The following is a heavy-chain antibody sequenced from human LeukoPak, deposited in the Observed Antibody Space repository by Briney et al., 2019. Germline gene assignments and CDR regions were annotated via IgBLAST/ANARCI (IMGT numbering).Heavy chain of an antibody. D-gene: IGHD6-13*01. CDR3: ARGLIAAAGHLHY. Sequence: GASVKVSCKASGYTFTGYYMHWVRQAPGQGLEWMGRINPNSGGTNYAQKFQGGVTITRDTSISTAYVELSRLRSDDTAVYYCARGLIAAAGHLHYWGQGTLVTVSS. CDR1: GYTFTGYY. CDR2: INPNSGGT. J-gene: IGHJ4*02. V-gene: IGHV1-2*06.